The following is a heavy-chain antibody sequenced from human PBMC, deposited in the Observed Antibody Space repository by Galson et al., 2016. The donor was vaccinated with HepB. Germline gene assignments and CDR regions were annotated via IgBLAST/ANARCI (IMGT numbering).Heavy chain of an antibody. J-gene: IGHJ1*01. D-gene: IGHD3/OR15-3a*01. CDR2: INWNSGSI. V-gene: IGHV3-9*01. CDR1: GFTFDEYA. Sequence: SLRLSCAASGFTFDEYAMHWVRQAPGKGLEWVSGINWNSGSITYADSVKGRFTISRDNAKNSLYPQMNSLRPEDTALYYCTKDSWTAAKYFPHWGQGTLVTVSS. CDR3: TKDSWTAAKYFPH.